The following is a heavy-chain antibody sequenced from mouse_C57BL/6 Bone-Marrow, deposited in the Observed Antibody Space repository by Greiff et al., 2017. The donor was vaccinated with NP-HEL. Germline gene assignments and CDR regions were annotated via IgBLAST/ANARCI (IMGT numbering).Heavy chain of an antibody. CDR1: GYTFTSYT. CDR2: INPSSGYT. CDR3: ARFPYGYYVYYYAMDY. D-gene: IGHD2-3*01. Sequence: VQLQQSGAELARPGASVKMSCKASGYTFTSYTMHWVKQRPGQGLEWIGYINPSSGYTKYNQKFKDKATLTADKSSSTAYMQLSSLTSEDSAVYYCARFPYGYYVYYYAMDYWGQGTSVTVSS. V-gene: IGHV1-4*01. J-gene: IGHJ4*01.